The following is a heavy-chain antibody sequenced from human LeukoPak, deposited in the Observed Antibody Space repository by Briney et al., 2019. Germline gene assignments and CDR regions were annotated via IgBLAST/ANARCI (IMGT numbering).Heavy chain of an antibody. CDR1: GYTFTSYD. J-gene: IGHJ6*03. Sequence: VASVKVSCKASGYTFTSYDINWVRQATGQGLEWMGWMNPNSGNTGYAQKFQGRVTITRNTSISTAYMELSSLRSEDTAVYYCARMEIVVVPAASTIYYYYYMDVWGKGTTVTVSS. D-gene: IGHD2-2*03. CDR3: ARMEIVVVPAASTIYYYYYMDV. V-gene: IGHV1-8*03. CDR2: MNPNSGNT.